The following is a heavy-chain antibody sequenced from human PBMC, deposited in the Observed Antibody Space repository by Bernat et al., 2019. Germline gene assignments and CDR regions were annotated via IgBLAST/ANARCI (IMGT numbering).Heavy chain of an antibody. J-gene: IGHJ4*02. V-gene: IGHV3-15*01. Sequence: EVQLVESGGGLVKPGGSLRLSCAASGFTFSNAWMSWVRQAPGKGLEWVGRIKSKTDVGTTDYAAPVKGRFTISRDDSKNTLYLQMNSLKTEDTAVYYCTTQHYDILTGYSYYFDYWGQGTLVTVSS. CDR1: GFTFSNAW. CDR2: IKSKTDVGTT. D-gene: IGHD3-9*01. CDR3: TTQHYDILTGYSYYFDY.